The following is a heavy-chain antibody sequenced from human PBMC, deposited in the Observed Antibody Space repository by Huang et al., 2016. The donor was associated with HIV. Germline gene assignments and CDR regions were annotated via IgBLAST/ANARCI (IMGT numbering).Heavy chain of an antibody. D-gene: IGHD2-21*01. V-gene: IGHV1-24*01. CDR2: FAHEHGET. Sequence: QVQLVQSGAEVKKPGASVKVSCKVSGYTLSELSIHWVRQAPGKGLEWMGGFAHEHGETNYAQTFQGRGTMTEDTSTDTAYMELNSLRSEDTAVYYCATGFDTYYDIWGQGTMVIASS. CDR1: GYTLSELS. J-gene: IGHJ3*02. CDR3: ATGFDTYYDI.